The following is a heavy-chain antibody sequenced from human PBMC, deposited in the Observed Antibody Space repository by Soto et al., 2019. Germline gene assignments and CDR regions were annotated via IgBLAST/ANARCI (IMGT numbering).Heavy chain of an antibody. CDR2: INPSGTTT. CDR3: VRPQLASHYCDGMDV. Sequence: QVQLVQSGAEVKKPGASVKASCKASGYTFTSYYMHWVRQAPGQGLAWMGIINPSGTTTDYAQKFQGRVNMTKDTSTSTYYMEMSSLRSVDKAVYYCVRPQLASHYCDGMDVLSQWTTVPASS. CDR1: GYTFTSYY. J-gene: IGHJ6*02. D-gene: IGHD6-6*01. V-gene: IGHV1-46*01.